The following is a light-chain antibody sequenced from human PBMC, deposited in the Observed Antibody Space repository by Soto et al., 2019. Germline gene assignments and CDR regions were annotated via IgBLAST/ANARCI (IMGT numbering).Light chain of an antibody. J-gene: IGKJ1*01. CDR2: GAS. Sequence: EIVLTQSPGTLSLSPGERATLSCRASQSVSSSYLAWYQQKPGQAPRLLIYGASSRATGIPDRLSGSGSGTDFTLTISRLEPEDFAVYYCQQYGSSPRTFGQGTKVDIX. CDR1: QSVSSSY. CDR3: QQYGSSPRT. V-gene: IGKV3-20*01.